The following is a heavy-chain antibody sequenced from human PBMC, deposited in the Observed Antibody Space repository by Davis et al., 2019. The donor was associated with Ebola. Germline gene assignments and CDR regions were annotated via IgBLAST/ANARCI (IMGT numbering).Heavy chain of an antibody. CDR2: LNGNGNQI. D-gene: IGHD3-9*01. J-gene: IGHJ3*01. CDR3: ATELTGDAFDV. V-gene: IGHV3-74*01. Sequence: PGGSLRLSCVGSGFTLTGRWMHWVRQAPGKGLVWVSRLNGNGNQIHYADSVKDRFTISRDNAKNSLFLQMNNLRADDTAVYYCATELTGDAFDVWGRGTMVTVSS. CDR1: GFTLTGRW.